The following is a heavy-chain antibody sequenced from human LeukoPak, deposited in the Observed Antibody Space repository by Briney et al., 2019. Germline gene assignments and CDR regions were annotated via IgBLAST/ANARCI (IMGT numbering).Heavy chain of an antibody. D-gene: IGHD3-22*01. CDR1: GGSISSYY. CDR2: IYYSGST. Sequence: SETLSLTCTVSGGSISSYYWSWNRQPPGKGLEWIGYIYYSGSTNYNPSLKSRVTISVDTSKNQFSLKLSSVTAADTAVYYCARTYYYDSSGIFDYWGQGTLVTVSS. V-gene: IGHV4-59*01. CDR3: ARTYYYDSSGIFDY. J-gene: IGHJ4*02.